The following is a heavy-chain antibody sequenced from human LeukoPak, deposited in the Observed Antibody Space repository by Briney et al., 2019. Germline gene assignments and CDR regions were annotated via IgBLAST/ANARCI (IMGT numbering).Heavy chain of an antibody. CDR3: ARGRFGELSVATFDI. V-gene: IGHV3-48*03. D-gene: IGHD3-10*01. J-gene: IGHJ3*02. Sequence: PGGSLRLSCTVSGFTFSSLEMNWVRQAPGKGLEWLAYISTDSGETIYYADSVEGRFTISRDNSKNTLYLQMNSLRAEDTAVYYCARGRFGELSVATFDIWGQGTMVTVSS. CDR2: ISTDSGETI. CDR1: GFTFSSLE.